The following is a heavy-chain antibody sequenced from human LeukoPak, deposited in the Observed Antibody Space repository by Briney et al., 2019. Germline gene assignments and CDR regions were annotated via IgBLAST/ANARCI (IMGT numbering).Heavy chain of an antibody. CDR3: ARWGYFDSRTYFVVEY. Sequence: SETLSLTCAVSGGSISRYYWNWIRQPPGERLEWIGWIHYSGSTAYNPSLESRVTMSVDTSKNHISLKMTSVTAADTATYYCARWGYFDSRTYFVVEYWGQGVLVTVSS. V-gene: IGHV4-59*01. D-gene: IGHD3-22*01. CDR2: IHYSGST. CDR1: GGSISRYY. J-gene: IGHJ4*02.